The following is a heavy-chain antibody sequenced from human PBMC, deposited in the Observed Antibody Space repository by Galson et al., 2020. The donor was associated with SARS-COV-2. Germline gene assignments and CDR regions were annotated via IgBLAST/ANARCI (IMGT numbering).Heavy chain of an antibody. Sequence: QLGESLKISCAASGFTFSSYGMHWVRQAPGKGLEWVAVIWYDGSNKYYADSVKGRFTISRDNSKNTLYLQMNSLRAEDTAVYYCAREAYGLVGATDTWGYGMDVWGQGTTVTVSS. D-gene: IGHD1-26*01. CDR2: IWYDGSNK. CDR1: GFTFSSYG. V-gene: IGHV3-33*01. CDR3: AREAYGLVGATDTWGYGMDV. J-gene: IGHJ6*02.